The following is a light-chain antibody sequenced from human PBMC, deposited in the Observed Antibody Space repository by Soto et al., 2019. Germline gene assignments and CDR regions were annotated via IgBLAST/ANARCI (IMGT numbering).Light chain of an antibody. CDR3: QRYGSSRVT. CDR1: ESVSSNY. V-gene: IGKV3-20*01. CDR2: GAS. J-gene: IGKJ2*01. Sequence: EIVLTQSPGTLSLSPGERATLSCRASESVSSNYLAWYQQKPGQAPRLLIYGASTRASGMPDRFSGSGSGTDFTLTISALGPEDSAVYYCQRYGSSRVTFGQGTKQEI.